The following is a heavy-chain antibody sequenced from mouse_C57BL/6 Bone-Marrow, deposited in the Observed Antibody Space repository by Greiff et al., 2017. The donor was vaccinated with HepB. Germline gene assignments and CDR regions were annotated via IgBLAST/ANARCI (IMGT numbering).Heavy chain of an antibody. CDR3: GSSYDYYAMDY. V-gene: IGHV1-54*01. Sequence: QVQLKESGAELVRPGTSVKVSCKASGYAFTNYLIEWVKQRPGQGLEWIGVINPGSGGTNYNEKFKGKATLTADKSSSTAYMQLSSLTSEDSAVYFCGSSYDYYAMDYWGQGTSVTVSS. CDR2: INPGSGGT. CDR1: GYAFTNYL. D-gene: IGHD1-1*01. J-gene: IGHJ4*01.